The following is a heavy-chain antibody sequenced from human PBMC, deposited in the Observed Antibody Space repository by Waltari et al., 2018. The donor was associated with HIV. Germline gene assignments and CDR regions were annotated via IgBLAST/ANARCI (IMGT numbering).Heavy chain of an antibody. CDR1: GYTFTGYY. J-gene: IGHJ1*01. Sequence: QVQLVQSGAAVKEPGASVKVSCKASGYTFTGYYIHWVRQAPGQGLDWMGWINPNSGGSNYAQKFQGRVTMTRDTSINTVYLELSRLRSDDAAVYYCADCNGGNCYPEHWGQGTLVTVSS. V-gene: IGHV1-2*02. CDR3: ADCNGGNCYPEH. CDR2: INPNSGGS. D-gene: IGHD2-15*01.